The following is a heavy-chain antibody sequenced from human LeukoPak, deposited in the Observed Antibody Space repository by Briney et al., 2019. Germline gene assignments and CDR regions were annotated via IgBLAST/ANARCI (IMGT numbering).Heavy chain of an antibody. CDR2: IRNAGINK. D-gene: IGHD3-9*01. Sequence: PGGSLRLSCAAPGFTLSSYGTQSVRQAPGKGLERVAFIRNAGINKYSADSVRGLFPISRDNSKNTLYLQMNSLRAEDTAVYYCARVALRYFDWLQDPFDYWGQGTLVTVSS. CDR3: ARVALRYFDWLQDPFDY. J-gene: IGHJ4*02. CDR1: GFTLSSYG. V-gene: IGHV3-30*02.